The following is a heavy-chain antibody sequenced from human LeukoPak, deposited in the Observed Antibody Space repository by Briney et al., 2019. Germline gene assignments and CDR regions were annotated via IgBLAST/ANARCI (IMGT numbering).Heavy chain of an antibody. CDR2: INHSGST. D-gene: IGHD6-13*01. CDR3: ASRTVVPAAIGYSSSWGRFWFDP. V-gene: IGHV4-34*01. J-gene: IGHJ5*02. Sequence: PSETLSLTCEVYGVPFSDYYWSWIRQSPGKGLEWIGEINHSGSTNYNPSLKSRVTISVDTSKNQFSLKLSSVTAADTAVYYCASRTVVPAAIGYSSSWGRFWFDPWGQGTLVTVSS. CDR1: GVPFSDYY.